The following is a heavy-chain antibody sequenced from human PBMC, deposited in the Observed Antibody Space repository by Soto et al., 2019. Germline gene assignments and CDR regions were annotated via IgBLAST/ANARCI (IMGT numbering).Heavy chain of an antibody. D-gene: IGHD2-21*02. Sequence: PSETLSLTCTVSGGSISSVSYYWGWIRQPPGKGLEWIGSIYYSGSTYYNPSLKSRVTISVDTSKNQFSLKLSSVTAADTAVYYCARHNYCGGDRYYFDYWGQGTLVTVSS. V-gene: IGHV4-39*01. CDR1: GGSISSVSYY. CDR3: ARHNYCGGDRYYFDY. CDR2: IYYSGST. J-gene: IGHJ4*02.